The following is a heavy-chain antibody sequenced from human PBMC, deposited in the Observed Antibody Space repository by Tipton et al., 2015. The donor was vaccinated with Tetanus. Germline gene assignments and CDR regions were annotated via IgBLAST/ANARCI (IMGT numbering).Heavy chain of an antibody. CDR2: IKPDGSAQ. CDR1: GFTFSTYW. J-gene: IGHJ6*02. D-gene: IGHD3-22*01. Sequence: LSLTCAAPGFTFSTYWMNWVRQAPGMGLEWVAGIKPDGSAQYYGDSVKGRFTISRDNAKNSLYLLMDSLRAEDTAVYYCARDQIVEQATRDHDYGVDVWGQGTTVTVSS. CDR3: ARDQIVEQATRDHDYGVDV. V-gene: IGHV3-7*01.